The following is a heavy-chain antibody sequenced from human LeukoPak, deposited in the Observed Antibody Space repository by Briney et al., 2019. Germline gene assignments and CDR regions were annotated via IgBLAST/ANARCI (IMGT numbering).Heavy chain of an antibody. V-gene: IGHV4-39*01. J-gene: IGHJ4*02. D-gene: IGHD2-15*01. Sequence: PSETLSLTCTVSGGSISSSSYYWGWIRQPPGKGLEWIGSIYYSGSTYYNPSLKSRVTISVDTSKNQFSLKLSSVTAADTAVYYCARHGPGYCSGGSCYYFDYWGQGTLVTVSS. CDR3: ARHGPGYCSGGSCYYFDY. CDR2: IYYSGST. CDR1: GGSISSSSYY.